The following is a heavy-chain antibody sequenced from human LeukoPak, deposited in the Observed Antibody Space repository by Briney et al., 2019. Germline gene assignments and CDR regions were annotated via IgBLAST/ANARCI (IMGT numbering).Heavy chain of an antibody. CDR2: ITGSGDDT. Sequence: GGSLRLCCAASGFTFSSYAMRWVRQAPGKGLEWVSSITGSGDDTFYADSVKGRFTISRDNSKNTLYLQMNSLRAEDTAVYYCAKGESRPKYYFDYWGQGTLVTVSS. J-gene: IGHJ4*02. D-gene: IGHD3-10*01. CDR3: AKGESRPKYYFDY. CDR1: GFTFSSYA. V-gene: IGHV3-23*01.